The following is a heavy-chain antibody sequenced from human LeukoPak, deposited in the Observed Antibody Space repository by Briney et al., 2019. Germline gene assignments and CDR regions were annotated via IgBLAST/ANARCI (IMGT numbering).Heavy chain of an antibody. CDR1: GFTFSNAW. D-gene: IGHD6-19*01. CDR3: TTSSGWYNVDY. Sequence: GGSLRLSCAASGFTFSNAWMSWVRQAPGKGLEGVGRIKSKTDGGTTDYAAPVKGRFTISRDDSKNTLYLQMNSLRTEDTAVYYCTTSSGWYNVDYWGQGTLVTVSS. V-gene: IGHV3-15*01. J-gene: IGHJ4*02. CDR2: IKSKTDGGTT.